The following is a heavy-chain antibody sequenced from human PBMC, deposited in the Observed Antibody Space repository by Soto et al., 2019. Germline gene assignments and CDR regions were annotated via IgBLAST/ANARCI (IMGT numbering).Heavy chain of an antibody. CDR2: IHNSGTT. V-gene: IGHV4-31*03. D-gene: IGHD6-19*01. Sequence: QVQLQESGPGLVKPSQTLSLTCTVSGGSITNDDYYWNWIRQLPGKVLEWIGYIHNSGTTDYNPSLKSRVTISVDTSKSQFSQKLSSVTAADTAVYFCARQKQWLSPFDDWGQGTLVTVSS. J-gene: IGHJ4*02. CDR3: ARQKQWLSPFDD. CDR1: GGSITNDDYY.